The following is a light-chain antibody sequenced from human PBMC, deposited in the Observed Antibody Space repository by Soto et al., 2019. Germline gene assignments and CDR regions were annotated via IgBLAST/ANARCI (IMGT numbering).Light chain of an antibody. V-gene: IGLV2-14*01. Sequence: QSVLTQPASVSGSPGQSITISCTGTSSDVGSYNYVSWYQQHPGKAPKLMIYDVSNRTSGVSNRFSGSKSGNTASLTISGLQAGDEADYYCSSYTSSSTRVFGTGTKVTVL. CDR2: DVS. J-gene: IGLJ1*01. CDR1: SSDVGSYNY. CDR3: SSYTSSSTRV.